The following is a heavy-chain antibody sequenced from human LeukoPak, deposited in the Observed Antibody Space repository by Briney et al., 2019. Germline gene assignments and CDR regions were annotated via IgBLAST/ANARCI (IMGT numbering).Heavy chain of an antibody. CDR3: ARGKIAASRGAFDI. Sequence: PSETLSLTCTVSGGSISSYYWSWIRQPAGKGLEWIGRIYTSGSTNYNPSLKSRVTMSVDTSKNQFSLMLSSVTAADTAVYYCARGKIAASRGAFDIWGQGTMVTVSS. D-gene: IGHD6-13*01. CDR1: GGSISSYY. V-gene: IGHV4-4*07. J-gene: IGHJ3*02. CDR2: IYTSGST.